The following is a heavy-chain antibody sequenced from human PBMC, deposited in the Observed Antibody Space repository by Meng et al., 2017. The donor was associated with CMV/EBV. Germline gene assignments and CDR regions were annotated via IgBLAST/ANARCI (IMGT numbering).Heavy chain of an antibody. D-gene: IGHD3-9*01. CDR1: GYTFTGYD. CDR2: INPNSGGT. V-gene: IGHV1-2*02. Sequence: ASVKVSCKASGYTFTGYDMHWVRQAPGQGLEWMGWINPNSGGTNYAQKFQGRVTMTRDTSISTAYMELSRLRSDDTAVYYCARDSGRVLRYFDWVPPSGMDVWGQGTTVTVSS. J-gene: IGHJ6*02. CDR3: ARDSGRVLRYFDWVPPSGMDV.